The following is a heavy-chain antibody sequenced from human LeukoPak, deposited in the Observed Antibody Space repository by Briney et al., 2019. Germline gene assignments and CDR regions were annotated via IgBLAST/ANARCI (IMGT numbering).Heavy chain of an antibody. J-gene: IGHJ4*02. CDR3: ARGLNQDPFDY. CDR2: INPNSGNT. V-gene: IGHV1-8*03. CDR1: GYTFTGYY. Sequence: ASVKVSCKASGYTFTGYYMHWVRQAPGQGLEWMGWINPNSGNTGYAQKFQGRVTITRNTSISTAYMELSSLRSEDTAVYYCARGLNQDPFDYWGQGTLVTVSS.